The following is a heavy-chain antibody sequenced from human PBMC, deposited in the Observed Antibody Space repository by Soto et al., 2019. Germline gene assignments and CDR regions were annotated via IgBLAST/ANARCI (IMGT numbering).Heavy chain of an antibody. D-gene: IGHD3-3*01. CDR1: GGSISSGGYY. CDR3: ARVATDFWSGYWGGHYYYGMDV. V-gene: IGHV4-31*03. CDR2: IYYSGST. Sequence: QVQLQESGPGLVKPSQTLSLTCTVSGGSISSGGYYWSWIRQHPGKGLEWIGYIYYSGSTYYNPSLKSRVTISVDTSKNQFSLKLSSVTAADTAVYYCARVATDFWSGYWGGHYYYGMDVWGQGTTVTVSS. J-gene: IGHJ6*02.